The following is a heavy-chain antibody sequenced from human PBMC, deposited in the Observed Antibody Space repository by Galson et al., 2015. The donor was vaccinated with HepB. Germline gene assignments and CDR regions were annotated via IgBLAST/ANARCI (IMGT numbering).Heavy chain of an antibody. J-gene: IGHJ4*02. CDR1: GGSISSSSYY. V-gene: IGHV4-39*01. CDR2: IYYGGST. Sequence: SETLSLTCTVSGGSISSSSYYWGWIRQPPGKGLEWIGSIYYGGSTHYNPSLKSRVTISVDTSKNQFSLKLSSVTAADTAVYYCARRGQWLGHYYFDYWGQGTLVTVSS. CDR3: ARRGQWLGHYYFDY. D-gene: IGHD6-19*01.